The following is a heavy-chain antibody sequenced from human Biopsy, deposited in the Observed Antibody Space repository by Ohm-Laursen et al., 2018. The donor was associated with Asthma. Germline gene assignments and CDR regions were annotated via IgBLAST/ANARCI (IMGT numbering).Heavy chain of an antibody. CDR2: INSVFGTT. CDR1: GGTFNTYV. J-gene: IGHJ4*02. Sequence: GSSVKVSCKPLGGTFNTYVIGWVRQAPGQGLEWMGGINSVFGTTTYPQKFQYRVTITADDSTSTVYMELSSLRSEDAAVYYCARKAGSCISRTCYSLDFWGQGTLVTVSS. V-gene: IGHV1-69*01. CDR3: ARKAGSCISRTCYSLDF. D-gene: IGHD2-2*01.